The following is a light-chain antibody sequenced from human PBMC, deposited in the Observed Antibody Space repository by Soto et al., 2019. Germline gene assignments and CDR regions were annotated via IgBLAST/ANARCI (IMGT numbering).Light chain of an antibody. Sequence: ASQSINRDLNWYQQKPGKAPNLLIYAAFTLESGVPSRFSGSGSGTDFTLTISSLQLEDFATYYCQQNYSTPLAFGGGTKVDIK. CDR3: QQNYSTPLA. V-gene: IGKV1-39*01. J-gene: IGKJ4*01. CDR1: QSINRD. CDR2: AAF.